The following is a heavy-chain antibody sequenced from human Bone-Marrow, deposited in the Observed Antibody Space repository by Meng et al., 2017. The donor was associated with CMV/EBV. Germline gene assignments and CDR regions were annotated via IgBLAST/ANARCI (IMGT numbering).Heavy chain of an antibody. Sequence: ASVKVSCKASGYTFTGYYMHWVRQAPGQGLEWMGWINPNSGGTNYAQKFQGRVTITTDESTSTAYMELSSLRSEDTAVYYCARDRPYCSSTSCFPTEYNWFAPWGQGPLVTVSS. J-gene: IGHJ5*02. CDR3: ARDRPYCSSTSCFPTEYNWFAP. CDR1: GYTFTGYY. CDR2: INPNSGGT. V-gene: IGHV1-2*02. D-gene: IGHD2-2*01.